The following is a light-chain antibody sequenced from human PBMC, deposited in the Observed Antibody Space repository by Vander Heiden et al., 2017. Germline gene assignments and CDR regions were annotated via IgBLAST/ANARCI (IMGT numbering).Light chain of an antibody. CDR1: QSISAD. J-gene: IGKJ2*01. V-gene: IGKV3-11*01. CDR3: QQRNSWPRT. Sequence: IMLTQSPAPLSLSPGERATLSCRASQSISADLAWYQQKPGQAPRLLIDDASNRATGIPARFSGSGSGTDFTLTISNLEPEDFAVYYCQQRNSWPRTFGQGTKVEI. CDR2: DAS.